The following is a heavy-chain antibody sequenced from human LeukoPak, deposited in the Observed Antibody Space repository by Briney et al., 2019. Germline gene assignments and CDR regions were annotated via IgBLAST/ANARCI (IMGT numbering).Heavy chain of an antibody. CDR1: GFSLSTSGVG. CDR2: IYWNDDK. Sequence: SGPTLVNPTQTLTLTCTFSGFSLSTSGVGVGWIRQPPGKALEWLALIYWNDDKRYSPSLKSRLTITKDTSKNQVVLTMTNMDPVDTATYYLSHSVGLAVAVSYYYYYMDVWGKGTTVTVSS. J-gene: IGHJ6*03. CDR3: SHSVGLAVAVSYYYYYMDV. D-gene: IGHD6-19*01. V-gene: IGHV2-5*01.